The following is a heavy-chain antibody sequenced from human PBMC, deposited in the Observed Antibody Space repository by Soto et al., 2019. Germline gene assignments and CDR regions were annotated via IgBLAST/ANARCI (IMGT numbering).Heavy chain of an antibody. D-gene: IGHD5-18*01. Sequence: QVQLQESGPRLVKPSQTLSLSCAVSGGSIISASYSWNWIRQSPGRGLEWIGHIYSSGSTYYNPSLKSRVSISVDTSNNQFSLKLTSVTAADTAVYFCAREDAAHIERWFDAWGQGILVTVSS. CDR3: AREDAAHIERWFDA. CDR2: IYSSGST. CDR1: GGSIISASYS. V-gene: IGHV4-31*11. J-gene: IGHJ5*02.